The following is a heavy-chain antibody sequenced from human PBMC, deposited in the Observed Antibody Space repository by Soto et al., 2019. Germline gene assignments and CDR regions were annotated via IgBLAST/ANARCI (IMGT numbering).Heavy chain of an antibody. V-gene: IGHV3-48*02. CDR2: VSSSSSTI. D-gene: IGHD6-19*01. J-gene: IGHJ5*02. CDR3: ARDKDSSGWYNWFDP. Sequence: EVQLVESGGGLVQPGGSLRLSCADSGFTFSSYSMNCVRQAPGKGLEWFSYVSSSSSTIYYADSVKGRFTISRGNAKNSLYLHMSSLRDEDTAVYYCARDKDSSGWYNWFDPWGQGTLVTVSS. CDR1: GFTFSSYS.